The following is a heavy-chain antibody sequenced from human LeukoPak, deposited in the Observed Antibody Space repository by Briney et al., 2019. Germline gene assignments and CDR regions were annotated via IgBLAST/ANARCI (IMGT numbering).Heavy chain of an antibody. CDR2: IYYSGSGST. J-gene: IGHJ5*02. V-gene: IGHV4-59*05. CDR3: ARGSQRFDP. Sequence: SETLSLTCTVSGGSISSYYWSWIRQPPGKGLEWIGSIYYSGSGSTYYNPSLKSRVTISVDTYKNQFSLKLTSVTAADTAVYYCARGSQRFDPWGQGTLVTVSS. CDR1: GGSISSYY. D-gene: IGHD6-13*01.